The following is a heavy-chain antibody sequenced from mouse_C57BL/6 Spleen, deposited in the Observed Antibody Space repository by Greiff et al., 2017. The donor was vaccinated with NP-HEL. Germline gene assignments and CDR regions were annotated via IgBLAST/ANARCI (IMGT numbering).Heavy chain of an antibody. CDR3: ASLIYDGYYGY. CDR2: IYPSDSET. D-gene: IGHD2-3*01. V-gene: IGHV1-61*01. Sequence: QVQLQQPGAELVRPGSSVKLSCKASGYTFTSYWMDWVKQRPGQGLEWIGNIYPSDSETHYNQKFKDKATLTVDKSSSTAYMQLSSLTSEDSAVYYCASLIYDGYYGYWGQGTSLTVSS. J-gene: IGHJ2*02. CDR1: GYTFTSYW.